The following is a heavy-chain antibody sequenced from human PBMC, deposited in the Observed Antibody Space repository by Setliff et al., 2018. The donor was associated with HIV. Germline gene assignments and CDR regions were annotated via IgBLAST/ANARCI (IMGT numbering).Heavy chain of an antibody. CDR1: GFTFRDYW. Sequence: PGGSLRLSCAGSGFTFRDYWMHWVRQTPGKGLVWVARIDNDGSNKYYADSVKGRFTISRDNSKNTLYLQMNSLRAEDTAVYYCAKGPVTDSEVYFDYWGQGTLVTVSS. CDR2: IDNDGSNK. D-gene: IGHD4-4*01. CDR3: AKGPVTDSEVYFDY. J-gene: IGHJ4*02. V-gene: IGHV3-30*02.